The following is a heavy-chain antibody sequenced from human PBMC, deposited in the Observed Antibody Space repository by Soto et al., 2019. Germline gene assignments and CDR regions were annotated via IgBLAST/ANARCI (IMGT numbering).Heavy chain of an antibody. CDR3: ARDPSGSGSYAIDY. CDR2: INPSGGST. CDR1: GYTFTSYY. V-gene: IGHV1-46*03. J-gene: IGHJ4*02. D-gene: IGHD3-10*01. Sequence: ASVKVSCKTSGYTFTSYYMHWVPQAPGQGLEWMGIINPSGGSTSYAQKLQGRVTMTRDTSTSTVYMELRSLRSEDTAVYYCARDPSGSGSYAIDYWGQGTLVTVSS.